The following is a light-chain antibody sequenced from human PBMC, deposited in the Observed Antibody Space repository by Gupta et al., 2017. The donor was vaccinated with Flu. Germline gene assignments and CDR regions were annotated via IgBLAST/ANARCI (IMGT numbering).Light chain of an antibody. CDR2: AAS. CDR1: QSISNY. V-gene: IGKV1-39*01. Sequence: SSLSASVGDRVTIICRASQSISNYLNWYQQKPGKAPKLLIYAASSLQSGVPSRFSGSGSGTDFTLTISSRQPEDFATYYCQQSYSTPVFTFGPGTKMETK. J-gene: IGKJ3*01. CDR3: QQSYSTPVFT.